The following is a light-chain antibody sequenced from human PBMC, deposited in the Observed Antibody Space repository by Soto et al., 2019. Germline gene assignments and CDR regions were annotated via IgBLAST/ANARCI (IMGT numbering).Light chain of an antibody. CDR3: QQFGTSIT. J-gene: IGKJ4*01. Sequence: EIVLTQSPATLSLSPGERATLSCGASQSVDSLYLGWYQQKPGLAPRLLIYDVSKRFTGIPDRFSGSGSGTDFTLNITRLDPEDFAVYYCQQFGTSITFGGGTKVEIK. CDR2: DVS. CDR1: QSVDSLY. V-gene: IGKV3D-20*01.